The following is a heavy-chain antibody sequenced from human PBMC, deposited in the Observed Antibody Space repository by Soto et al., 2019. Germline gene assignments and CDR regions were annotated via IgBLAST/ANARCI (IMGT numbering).Heavy chain of an antibody. CDR3: ARDPGRWNENVAPRPSSYYYGMDV. CDR2: MSYSCNAV. V-gene: IGHV3-11*01. D-gene: IGHD6-6*01. Sequence: QLVESGGGSVKHGGSLRRSCAASGFTFSDHYRNRNRQAPGIGLEGDAYMSYSCNAVFYADSLKGRFTISRDNASNSLDLQMNSLRVEVTAIYYCARDPGRWNENVAPRPSSYYYGMDVWGQGTTVTVSS. J-gene: IGHJ6*02. CDR1: GFTFSDHY.